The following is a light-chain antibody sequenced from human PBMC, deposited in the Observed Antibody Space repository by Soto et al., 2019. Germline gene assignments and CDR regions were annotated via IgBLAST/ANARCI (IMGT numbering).Light chain of an antibody. J-gene: IGKJ1*01. CDR3: HNYGIAPRT. Sequence: EIVVTHSPGTLSLSPGERATLSCRASQSVSNTYLAWYQQKPGQAPRLLISAASTRATGIPERFSGSGSGPDFPLSISRLEPADVAEYHCHNYGIAPRTFGQGTKVEL. CDR1: QSVSNTY. CDR2: AAS. V-gene: IGKV3-20*01.